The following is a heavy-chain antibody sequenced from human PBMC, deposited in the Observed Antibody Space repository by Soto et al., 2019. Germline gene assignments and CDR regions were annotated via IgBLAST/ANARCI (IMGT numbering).Heavy chain of an antibody. CDR2: INHSGST. J-gene: IGHJ6*03. CDR1: GGSFSGYY. Sequence: PSETLSLTCAVYGGSFSGYYWSWIRQPPGKGLEWIGEINHSGSTNYNPSLKSRVTISVDTSKNQFSLKLSSVTAADTAVYYCARETPLLEWLPSDNYYYYYMDVWGKGTTVTVSS. V-gene: IGHV4-34*01. CDR3: ARETPLLEWLPSDNYYYYYMDV. D-gene: IGHD3-3*01.